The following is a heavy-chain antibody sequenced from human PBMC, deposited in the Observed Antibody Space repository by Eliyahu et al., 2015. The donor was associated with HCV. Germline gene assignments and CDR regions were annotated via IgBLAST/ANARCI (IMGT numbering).Heavy chain of an antibody. D-gene: IGHD3-16*01. CDR2: IHDSGTM. V-gene: IGHV3-53*02. Sequence: EVLXVXTGGXLTQPGGSLXLSCAASGXSVXNNYMTWVRQAPGKGLEWVSVIHDSGTMYYADTVKGRFTISRDNSKNTLYLQMNTLRVEDTAVYYCAGRLKGTADYDYWGQGTLVTVSS. J-gene: IGHJ4*02. CDR1: GXSVXNNY. CDR3: AGRLKGTADYDY.